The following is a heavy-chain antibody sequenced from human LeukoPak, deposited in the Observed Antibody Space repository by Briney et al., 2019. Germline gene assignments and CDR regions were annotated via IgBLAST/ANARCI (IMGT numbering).Heavy chain of an antibody. J-gene: IGHJ4*02. Sequence: GGSLRLSCAASGFTFSSYSMNWVRQAPGKGLEWVSSISSSSSYIYYADSVKGRFTISRDNAKNSLYLHMNSLRAEDTAVYYCARADSSGWEPLSDWGQGTLVTVSS. D-gene: IGHD6-19*01. CDR1: GFTFSSYS. CDR2: ISSSSSYI. V-gene: IGHV3-21*01. CDR3: ARADSSGWEPLSD.